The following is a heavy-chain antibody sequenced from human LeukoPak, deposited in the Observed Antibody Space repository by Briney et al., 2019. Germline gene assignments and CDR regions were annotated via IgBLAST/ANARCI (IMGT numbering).Heavy chain of an antibody. CDR2: IRSEAYGGTT. V-gene: IGHV3-49*04. D-gene: IGHD3-22*01. J-gene: IGHJ3*02. Sequence: PGRSLRLSCTGSGFTFGDYGMSWVRQAPGKGLKWVAFIRSEAYGGTTEYAASVKGRFTISRDDSKSIAYLQMNSLKTEDTAVYYCTRLSLVVVRDAFDIWGQGTMVTVSS. CDR3: TRLSLVVVRDAFDI. CDR1: GFTFGDYG.